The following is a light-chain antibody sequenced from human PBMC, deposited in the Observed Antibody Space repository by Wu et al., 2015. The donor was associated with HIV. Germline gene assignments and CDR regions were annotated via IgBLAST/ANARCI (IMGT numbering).Light chain of an antibody. CDR3: HQRTTWPWT. J-gene: IGKJ1*01. V-gene: IGKV3-11*01. Sequence: EIVLTQSPATLSLSPGERATLSCRASQSVSRFLAWYQHKPGQAPRVVIYDTSNRAAGIPARFSGSGSGTDFTLTISSLEPEDFAVYYCHQRTTWPWTFGQGTKVEVK. CDR1: QSVSRF. CDR2: DTS.